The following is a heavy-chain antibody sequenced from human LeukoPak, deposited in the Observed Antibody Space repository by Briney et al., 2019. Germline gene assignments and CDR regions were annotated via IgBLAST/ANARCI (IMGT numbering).Heavy chain of an antibody. J-gene: IGHJ4*02. CDR1: GFTFSDFY. CDR2: ISNGGYTV. Sequence: GRSLRLSCAASGFTFSDFYMSWIRQAPGKGLEWVSYISNGGYTVYYADSVKGRFTISRDNAKNSLFLQMNSLRAEDTAVYYCVRLPAYCSSTSCYYDYWGQGTLVTVSS. CDR3: VRLPAYCSSTSCYYDY. V-gene: IGHV3-11*04. D-gene: IGHD2-2*01.